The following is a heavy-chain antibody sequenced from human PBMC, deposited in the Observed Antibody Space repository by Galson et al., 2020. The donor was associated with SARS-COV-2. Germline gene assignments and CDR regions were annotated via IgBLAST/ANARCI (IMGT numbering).Heavy chain of an antibody. CDR2: IKGDGSET. CDR1: GFTFKDYW. Sequence: GGSLRLSCAVSGFTFKDYWMSWFRQAPGKGLEWVANIKGDGSETNYVDSVQGRFSISRDNAVDSLYLQMDSLRADDTAMYYCTREGWQGGYWGQGTRVTVSS. D-gene: IGHD6-19*01. CDR3: TREGWQGGY. J-gene: IGHJ4*02. V-gene: IGHV3-7*01.